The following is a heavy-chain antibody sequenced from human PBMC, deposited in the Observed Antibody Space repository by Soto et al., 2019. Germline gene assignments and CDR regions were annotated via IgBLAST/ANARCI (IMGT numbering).Heavy chain of an antibody. V-gene: IGHV4-34*02. CDR2: INHSGST. J-gene: IGHJ3*02. Sequence: QVQLQQWGAGLLKPSETLSLTCAVYNGSFSVYYWTWFRQPPGKGLEWIGEINHSGSTNYNPSLKSQVTISVDTSKNQFSLKLSSVTAADTAVYYCARDSTRRGACDIWGQGTMVTVSS. CDR1: NGSFSVYY. CDR3: ARDSTRRGACDI. D-gene: IGHD2-2*01.